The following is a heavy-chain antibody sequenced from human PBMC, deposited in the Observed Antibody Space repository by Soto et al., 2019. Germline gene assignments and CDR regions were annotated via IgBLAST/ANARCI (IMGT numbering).Heavy chain of an antibody. CDR2: ISGSGGST. J-gene: IGHJ6*02. CDR1: GFTFSRYA. D-gene: IGHD2-2*01. CDR3: AKDQVVVVPAATNYYYGMDV. Sequence: PGGSLRLSCAASGFTFSRYAMSWVRQAPGKGLEWVSAISGSGGSTYYADSVKGRFTISRDNSKNTLYLQMNSLRAEDTAVYYCAKDQVVVVPAATNYYYGMDVWGQGTTVTVSS. V-gene: IGHV3-23*01.